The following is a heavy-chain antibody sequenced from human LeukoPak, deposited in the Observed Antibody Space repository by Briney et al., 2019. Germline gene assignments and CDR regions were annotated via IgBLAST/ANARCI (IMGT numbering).Heavy chain of an antibody. CDR1: GFTVSSNY. J-gene: IGHJ3*02. V-gene: IGHV3-53*01. D-gene: IGHD3-10*01. Sequence: GGSLRLSCAASGFTVSSNYMSWVRQAPGKGLEWVSVIYSGGSTYYADSVKGRFTISRDNSKNTLYLQMNSLRAEDTAVYYCARVTMVRGVITDAFDIWGQGTMVTVSS. CDR3: ARVTMVRGVITDAFDI. CDR2: IYSGGST.